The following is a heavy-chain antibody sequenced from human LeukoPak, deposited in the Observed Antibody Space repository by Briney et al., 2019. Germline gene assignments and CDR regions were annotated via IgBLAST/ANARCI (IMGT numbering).Heavy chain of an antibody. CDR1: GFTFSDYY. Sequence: PGGSLRLSCVASGFTFSDYYISWVRQAPGKGLEWVSYISRSGNSIDYADSVKGRFTISRDNAKNTVYLQMNSLRAEDTAVYYCASTLQPTTIAVADLDYWGQGTLVTVSS. D-gene: IGHD6-19*01. J-gene: IGHJ4*02. CDR3: ASTLQPTTIAVADLDY. CDR2: ISRSGNSI. V-gene: IGHV3-11*04.